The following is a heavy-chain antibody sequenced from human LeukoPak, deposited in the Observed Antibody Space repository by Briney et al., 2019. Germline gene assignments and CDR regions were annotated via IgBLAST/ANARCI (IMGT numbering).Heavy chain of an antibody. V-gene: IGHV3-33*01. CDR3: ARGGPSGFAFDI. CDR2: VWFDGSDK. Sequence: GRSLRLSCAASGFIFSSYGMHWVRHAPGKGLEWVAVVWFDGSDKYYADSVKGRFTISRDNSKNTLYLQMNSLRAEDTAVYYCARGGPSGFAFDIWGQGTMVTVSS. CDR1: GFIFSSYG. D-gene: IGHD1-14*01. J-gene: IGHJ3*02.